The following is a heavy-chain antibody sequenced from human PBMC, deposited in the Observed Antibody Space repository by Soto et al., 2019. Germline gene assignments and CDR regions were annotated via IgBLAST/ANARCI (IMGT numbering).Heavy chain of an antibody. CDR2: ISSGSSYI. Sequence: GSLRLSCAASGFTFSSYSMNWVRQAPGKGLEWVSSISSGSSYIYHADSVKGRFTISRDNAKNSLYLQMNSLRAEDTAVYYCARDSPKIPHDYWGQGTLVTVSS. D-gene: IGHD2-2*02. V-gene: IGHV3-21*01. CDR3: ARDSPKIPHDY. J-gene: IGHJ4*02. CDR1: GFTFSSYS.